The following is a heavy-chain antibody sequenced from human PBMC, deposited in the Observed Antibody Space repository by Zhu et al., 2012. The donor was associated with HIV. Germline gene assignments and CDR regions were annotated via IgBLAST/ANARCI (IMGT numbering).Heavy chain of an antibody. Sequence: QVQLEQWGAGLLKPSETLSLTCAVYGASFSGYYWGWIRQPPGKGLERIGEISHSGNTNYNPSLKGRVTISVDTSKRQFSLRLSSVTVADTAVYYCAGPYYYDSDSYRYYYGMDVWGQGTTVTVSS. CDR3: AGPYYYDSDSYRYYYGMDV. V-gene: IGHV4-34*01. J-gene: IGHJ6*02. CDR2: ISHSGNT. CDR1: GASFSGYY. D-gene: IGHD3-10*01.